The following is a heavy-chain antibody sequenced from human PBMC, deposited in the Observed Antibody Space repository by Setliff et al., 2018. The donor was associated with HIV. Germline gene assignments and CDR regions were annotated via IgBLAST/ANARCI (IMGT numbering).Heavy chain of an antibody. CDR3: ARDRLLLWFDEEYYFDY. V-gene: IGHV4-39*07. Sequence: SETLSLTCTVSGGSISSSSLYWGWIRQPPGKGLEWIGSIYYSGSTYHNPSLKSRVTISLDTSKSPFSLKLSSVSAADTAVYYCARDRLLLWFDEEYYFDYWGQGTLVTVSS. CDR1: GGSISSSSLY. CDR2: IYYSGST. D-gene: IGHD3-10*01. J-gene: IGHJ4*02.